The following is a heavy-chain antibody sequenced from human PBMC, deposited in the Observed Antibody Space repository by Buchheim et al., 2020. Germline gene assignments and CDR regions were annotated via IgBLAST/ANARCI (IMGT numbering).Heavy chain of an antibody. D-gene: IGHD3-22*01. CDR3: AKNLLTHYDSSGYYQYYFDY. CDR1: GFTFSSYA. Sequence: EVQLLESGGGLVQPGGSLRLSCAASGFTFSSYAMSWVRQAPGKGLEWVSAISGSGGSTYYADSVKGRFTISRATSKNTLYLQMNSLRAEDTAVYYCAKNLLTHYDSSGYYQYYFDYWGQGTL. CDR2: ISGSGGST. V-gene: IGHV3-23*01. J-gene: IGHJ4*02.